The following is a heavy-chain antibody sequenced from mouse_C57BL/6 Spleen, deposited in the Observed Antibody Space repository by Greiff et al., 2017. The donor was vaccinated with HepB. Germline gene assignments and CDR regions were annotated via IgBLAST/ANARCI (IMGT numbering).Heavy chain of an antibody. CDR3: ARYSYDYDWFAY. CDR1: GYTFTDYY. Sequence: EVQLQQSGPVLVKPGASVKMSCKASGYTFTDYYMNWVKQSHGKSLEWIGVINPYNGGTSYNQKFKGKATLTVDKSSSTAYMELNSLTSEDSAVYYCARYSYDYDWFAYWGQGTLVTVSA. V-gene: IGHV1-19*01. CDR2: INPYNGGT. J-gene: IGHJ3*01. D-gene: IGHD2-4*01.